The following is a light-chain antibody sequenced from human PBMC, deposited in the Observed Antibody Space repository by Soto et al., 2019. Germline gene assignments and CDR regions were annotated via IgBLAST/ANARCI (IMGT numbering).Light chain of an antibody. CDR1: QSVGTS. J-gene: IGKJ1*01. V-gene: IGKV3-15*01. CDR3: QHYSDWPT. CDR2: GAS. Sequence: MTQFPGTLSVSPGETVTLSCKASQSVGTSLAWYQQKPGQAPRLLIYGASTRATDITDRFSGSGSGTEFTLTISILQSEDCSVYFCQHYSDWPTFGQGTRVEIK.